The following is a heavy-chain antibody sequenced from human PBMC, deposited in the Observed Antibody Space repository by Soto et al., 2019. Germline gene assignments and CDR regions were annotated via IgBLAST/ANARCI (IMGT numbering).Heavy chain of an antibody. D-gene: IGHD3-22*01. CDR2: FIPIFRTL. J-gene: IGHJ3*01. CDR1: GGIFGSHG. V-gene: IGHV1-69*01. CDR3: VRDRRIYYSDPHDEFVASDYEV. Sequence: QVQLIQSEAEVKKPGSSVRVSCTASGGIFGSHGFSWVRQAPGQRLEWVGGFIPIFRTLTYTEKFQARVRSAADESTNTGDLDLSSLTSEDTAVYYCVRDRRIYYSDPHDEFVASDYEVWGQGTMVSVSS.